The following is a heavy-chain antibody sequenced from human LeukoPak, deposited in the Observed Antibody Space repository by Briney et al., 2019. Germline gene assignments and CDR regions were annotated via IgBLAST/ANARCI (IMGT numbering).Heavy chain of an antibody. CDR1: GFTFDDYG. CDR3: ARDARLWFGELFFDY. J-gene: IGHJ4*02. CDR2: INWNGGST. V-gene: IGHV3-20*04. D-gene: IGHD3-10*01. Sequence: AGGSLRLSCAASGFTFDDYGMSWVRQAPGKGLEWVSGINWNGGSTGYADSVKGRFTISRDNAKNSLYLQMNSLRAEDTALYYCARDARLWFGELFFDYWGQGTLVTVSS.